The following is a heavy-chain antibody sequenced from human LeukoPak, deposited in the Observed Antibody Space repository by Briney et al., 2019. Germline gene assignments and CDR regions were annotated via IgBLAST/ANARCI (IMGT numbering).Heavy chain of an antibody. Sequence: GGSLRLSCAASGFTVSSTYMTWVRQAPGKGLEWVSVIYSGGSTYYADSVKGRFTISRDNSKNTLYLQMNSLRAEDTAVYYCARGPYCYDRSGYFDYWGQGTLVTVSS. CDR2: IYSGGST. CDR3: ARGPYCYDRSGYFDY. V-gene: IGHV3-53*01. J-gene: IGHJ4*02. D-gene: IGHD3-22*01. CDR1: GFTVSSTY.